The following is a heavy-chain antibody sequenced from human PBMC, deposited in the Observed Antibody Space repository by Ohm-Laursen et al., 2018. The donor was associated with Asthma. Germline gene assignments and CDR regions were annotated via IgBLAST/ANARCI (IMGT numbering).Heavy chain of an antibody. J-gene: IGHJ5*02. CDR2: ISWNSGRI. V-gene: IGHV3-9*01. CDR1: GFTFDDYS. CDR3: AKGSLAAADYNWFDP. D-gene: IGHD6-13*01. Sequence: SLRLSCAASGFTFDDYSMHWVRQGPGKGLEWVSGISWNSGRIGYADSVKGRFTTSRDNAENSLYLQMNSLRTEDTVLYYCAKGSLAAADYNWFDPWGQGTLVTVSS.